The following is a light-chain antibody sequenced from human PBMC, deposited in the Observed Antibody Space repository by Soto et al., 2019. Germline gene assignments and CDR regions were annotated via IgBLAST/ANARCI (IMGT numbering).Light chain of an antibody. J-gene: IGLJ2*01. CDR3: AAWDDSLSGVV. CDR2: MNN. CDR1: SSNIGSNY. V-gene: IGLV1-47*01. Sequence: QSVLTQPPSASGTPGQGVTISCSGSSSNIGSNYVYWYQQLPGTAPKLLIYMNNQRPSGVPDRFSGSKSGTSASLAISGVRSEDEADYYCAAWDDSLSGVVFGGGTQLTVL.